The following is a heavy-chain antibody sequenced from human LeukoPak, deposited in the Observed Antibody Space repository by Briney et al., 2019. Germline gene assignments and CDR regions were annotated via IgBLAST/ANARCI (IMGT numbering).Heavy chain of an antibody. D-gene: IGHD2-2*03. CDR3: ARPPSRGYSSSFQY. V-gene: IGHV5-51*01. CDR1: GYSFPTYW. J-gene: IGHJ4*02. CDR2: IYPDESNI. Sequence: GESLQISCKGSGYSFPTYWIAWVRQLPGKGLEWMGIIYPDESNIRYSPSFQGQVTISADKSISTSYLQWSSLKASDTAMYYCARPPSRGYSSSFQYWGQGTLVAVSS.